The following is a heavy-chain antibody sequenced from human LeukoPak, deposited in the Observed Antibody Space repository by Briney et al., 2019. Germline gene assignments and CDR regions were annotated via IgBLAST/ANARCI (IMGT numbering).Heavy chain of an antibody. CDR1: GGSISSYY. CDR2: IYTSGST. J-gene: IGHJ3*02. Sequence: SETLSLTCIVSGGSISSYYWSWIRQPAGKGLEWIGRIYTSGSTNYNPSLKSRVTMSVDTSKNQFSLKLSSVTAADTAVYYCARDLGSGWYESLDPGAFDIWGQGTMVTVSS. D-gene: IGHD6-19*01. CDR3: ARDLGSGWYESLDPGAFDI. V-gene: IGHV4-4*07.